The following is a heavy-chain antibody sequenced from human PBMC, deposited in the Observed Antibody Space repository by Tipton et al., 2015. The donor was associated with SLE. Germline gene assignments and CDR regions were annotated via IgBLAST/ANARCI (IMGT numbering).Heavy chain of an antibody. J-gene: IGHJ4*02. D-gene: IGHD3-22*01. CDR3: AREGYYYDSRGYSPADY. CDR1: GYTFTTYI. V-gene: IGHV1-18*01. Sequence: QVQLVQSGAEVKTPGASVKVSCKASGYTFTTYIISWVRQAPGQGLEWMGRIRVYNGKTNYAQRFQDRVTMTTEISSSTAYMDLRSLRSDDTAVYYCAREGYYYDSRGYSPADYWGQGTLVTVSS. CDR2: IRVYNGKT.